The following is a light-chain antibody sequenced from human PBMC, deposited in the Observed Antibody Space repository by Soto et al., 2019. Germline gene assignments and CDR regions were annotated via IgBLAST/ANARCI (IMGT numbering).Light chain of an antibody. CDR3: QSYDSSLSEV. J-gene: IGLJ1*01. CDR2: GNN. Sequence: QSVLTPPPSVSGAPGQRVTISCTGSGSNIGAGYDVHWYQQFPGTAPKLLIYGNNNRPSGVPDRFSGSKSGTSASLAITGLQAEDEADYYCQSYDSSLSEVFGTGTKLTVL. CDR1: GSNIGAGYD. V-gene: IGLV1-40*01.